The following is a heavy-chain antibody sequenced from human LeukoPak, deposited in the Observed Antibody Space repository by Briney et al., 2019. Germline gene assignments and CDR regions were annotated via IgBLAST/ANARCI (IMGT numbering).Heavy chain of an antibody. Sequence: GGSLRLSCAASGFTFSHYWMSWVRQAPGKGLEWVSNIKQDGSEKYYVDSVKGRFTISRDNAKNSLYLQMNSLRAEDTALYYCATHRGYSYGTAEDFDYWGQGTLVTVSS. CDR3: ATHRGYSYGTAEDFDY. V-gene: IGHV3-7*01. D-gene: IGHD5-18*01. CDR2: IKQDGSEK. J-gene: IGHJ4*02. CDR1: GFTFSHYW.